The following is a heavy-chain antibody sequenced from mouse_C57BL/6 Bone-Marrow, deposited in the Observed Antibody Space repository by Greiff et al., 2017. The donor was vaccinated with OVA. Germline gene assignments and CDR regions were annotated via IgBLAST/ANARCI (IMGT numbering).Heavy chain of an antibody. CDR3: ARREYSNPLGFAY. J-gene: IGHJ3*01. D-gene: IGHD2-5*01. Sequence: QVQLKQPGAELVKPGASVKMSCKASGYTFTSYWITWVKQRPGQGLEWIGDIYPGSGSTNYNEKFKSKATLTVDTSSSTAYMQLSSLTSEDSAVYYCARREYSNPLGFAYWGQGTLVTVSA. CDR1: GYTFTSYW. V-gene: IGHV1-55*01. CDR2: IYPGSGST.